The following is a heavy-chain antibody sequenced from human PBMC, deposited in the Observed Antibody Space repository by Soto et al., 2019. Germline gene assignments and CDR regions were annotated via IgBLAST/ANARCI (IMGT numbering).Heavy chain of an antibody. J-gene: IGHJ2*01. V-gene: IGHV4-34*01. CDR1: GGSFSGYY. D-gene: IGHD4-17*01. CDR3: ARSPIPLTTVVTPDWYFDL. CDR2: INHSGST. Sequence: SETLSLTCAVYGGSFSGYYWSWIRQPPGKGLEWIGEINHSGSTNYNPSLKSRVPISVDTSKTQFSLKLSSVTAADTAVYYCARSPIPLTTVVTPDWYFDLWGRGTLVTVSS.